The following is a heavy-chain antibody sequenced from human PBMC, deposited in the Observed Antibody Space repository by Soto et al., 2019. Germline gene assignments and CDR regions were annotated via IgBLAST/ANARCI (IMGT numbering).Heavy chain of an antibody. CDR2: ISGDGSST. D-gene: IGHD1-20*01. Sequence: EVHLVESGGGLVQPGGSLRLSCAASGFTFSYYWIHWVRQAPGKGLVWVSRISGDGSSTTYADSVKGRFTISRDNAKNTLYLQMNSLRAEDKAVYYCGRPETITVDGAFDSWGHGTLVTVSS. CDR3: GRPETITVDGAFDS. V-gene: IGHV3-74*01. J-gene: IGHJ4*01. CDR1: GFTFSYYW.